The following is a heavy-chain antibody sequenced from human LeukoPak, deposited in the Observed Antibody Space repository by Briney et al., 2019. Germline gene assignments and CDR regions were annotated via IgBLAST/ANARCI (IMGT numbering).Heavy chain of an antibody. Sequence: SETLSLTCTVSGGSISSGSYYWSWIRQPAGKGLEWIGRIYTSGSTNYNPSLKSRVTISVDTSKNQFSLKLSSVTAADTAVYYCASSPLPHGYHDSSGYYYWGQGTLVTVSS. CDR1: GGSISSGSYY. D-gene: IGHD3-22*01. CDR2: IYTSGST. J-gene: IGHJ4*02. CDR3: ASSPLPHGYHDSSGYYY. V-gene: IGHV4-61*02.